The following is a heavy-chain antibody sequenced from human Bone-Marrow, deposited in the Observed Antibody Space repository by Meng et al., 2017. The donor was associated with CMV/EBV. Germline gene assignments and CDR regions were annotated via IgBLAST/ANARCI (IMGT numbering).Heavy chain of an antibody. CDR3: ASVYYDFWSGYFDY. V-gene: IGHV3-64*02. CDR2: ISSNGGST. CDR1: GFTFSSYA. D-gene: IGHD3-3*01. Sequence: GESLKISCAASGFTFSSYAMHWVRQAPGKGLEYVSAISSNGGSTYYADSVKGRFTISRDNSKNTLYLQMGSLRAEDMAVYYCASVYYDFWSGYFDYWGQGNLVNVSS. J-gene: IGHJ4*02.